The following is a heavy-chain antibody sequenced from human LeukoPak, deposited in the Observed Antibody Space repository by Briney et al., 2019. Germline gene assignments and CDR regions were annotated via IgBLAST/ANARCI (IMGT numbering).Heavy chain of an antibody. D-gene: IGHD3-9*01. CDR3: AKSSTYYDILTGYPTAEPYYFDY. Sequence: GGSLRLSCAASGFTFSSYGMHWVRQAPGKGLEWVAVISYDGSNKYYADSVKGRFTLSRDNSKNSLYLQMNSLRAEDTAVYYCAKSSTYYDILTGYPTAEPYYFDYWGQGTLVTVSS. CDR2: ISYDGSNK. V-gene: IGHV3-30*18. J-gene: IGHJ4*02. CDR1: GFTFSSYG.